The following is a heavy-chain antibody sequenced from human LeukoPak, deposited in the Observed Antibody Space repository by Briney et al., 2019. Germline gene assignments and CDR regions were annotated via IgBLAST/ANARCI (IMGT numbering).Heavy chain of an antibody. CDR2: IKQDGSEK. V-gene: IGHV3-7*01. D-gene: IGHD3-3*01. Sequence: GGSLRLSCAASGFTFSSYWMSWVRQAPGKGLEWVANIKQDGSEKYYVDSVKGRFTISRDNAKNSLYLQMNSLRAEDTAVYYCARENPYDFWSGYYDYWGQGTLVTVSS. CDR3: ARENPYDFWSGYYDY. J-gene: IGHJ4*02. CDR1: GFTFSSYW.